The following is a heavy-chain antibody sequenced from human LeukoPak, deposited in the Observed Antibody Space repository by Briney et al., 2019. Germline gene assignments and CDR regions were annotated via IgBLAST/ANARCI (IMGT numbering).Heavy chain of an antibody. CDR2: IYTSGST. Sequence: TLSLTCTVSGGSISSGSYYWSWIRQPAGKGLEWIGRIYTSGSTNYNPSLKSRVTISVDTSKNQFSLKLSSVTAADTAVYYCARNSYSSSRPPYYYYYMDVWGKGTTVTVSS. V-gene: IGHV4-61*02. D-gene: IGHD6-13*01. CDR1: GGSISSGSYY. CDR3: ARNSYSSSRPPYYYYYMDV. J-gene: IGHJ6*03.